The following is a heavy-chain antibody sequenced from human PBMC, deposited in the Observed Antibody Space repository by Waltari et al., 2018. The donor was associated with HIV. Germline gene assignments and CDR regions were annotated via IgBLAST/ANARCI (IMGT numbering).Heavy chain of an antibody. J-gene: IGHJ2*01. D-gene: IGHD1-26*01. V-gene: IGHV4-39*01. CDR1: GGPVSSSSYL. CDR3: ARHALRVGAAYWNFDL. CDR2: IYYTGRA. Sequence: QLQLQESGPGLVKPSETLSLTCPVSGGPVSSSSYLWGWIRQPPGKGLEWVGRIYYTGRAYYNPSLKSRVTISVDTSKNQFSLKVTSVTAADTAVYYCARHALRVGAAYWNFDLWGRGTLVTVSS.